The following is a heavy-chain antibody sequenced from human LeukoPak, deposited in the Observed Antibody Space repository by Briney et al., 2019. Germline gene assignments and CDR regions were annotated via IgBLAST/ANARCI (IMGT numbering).Heavy chain of an antibody. J-gene: IGHJ5*02. V-gene: IGHV1-69*06. CDR2: IIPIFGTA. CDR1: GGTFSSYA. Sequence: SVKVSCKASGGTFSSYAISWVRLAPGKGLEWMGGIIPIFGTANYAQKFQGRVTITADKSTSTAYMELSSLRSEDTAVYYCARKVPNDSSGYYYRGQFDPWGQGTLVTVSS. D-gene: IGHD3-22*01. CDR3: ARKVPNDSSGYYYRGQFDP.